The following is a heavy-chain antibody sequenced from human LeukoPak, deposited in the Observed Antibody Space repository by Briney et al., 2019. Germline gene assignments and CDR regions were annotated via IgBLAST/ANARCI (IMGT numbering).Heavy chain of an antibody. D-gene: IGHD3-10*01. CDR1: GFTFSNYA. V-gene: IGHV3-30-3*01. Sequence: GGSLRLSCAATGFTFSNYAIHWGRQAPGEGLEWVAFISDDGSRQHYADSVKGRFTISRDNSKNTLNLQMNSLRAEDTAVYYCVKDRTGTYTLDYWGQGTLVTVSS. J-gene: IGHJ4*02. CDR2: ISDDGSRQ. CDR3: VKDRTGTYTLDY.